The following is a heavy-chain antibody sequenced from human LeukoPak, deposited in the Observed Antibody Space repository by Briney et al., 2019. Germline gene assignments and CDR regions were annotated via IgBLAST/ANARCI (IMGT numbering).Heavy chain of an antibody. CDR1: GFTFRTYW. V-gene: IGHV3-74*01. CDR3: ARGSSQPFDYYYGMDV. D-gene: IGHD2-2*01. Sequence: GGSLRLSCAVSGFTFRTYWMHWVRQVPGEGLVWVSRINEDGSITNYADSVKGRFSISRDNAKNTLYLQMNSLRAEDTAVYYCARGSSQPFDYYYGMDVWGQGTTVTVSS. CDR2: INEDGSIT. J-gene: IGHJ6*02.